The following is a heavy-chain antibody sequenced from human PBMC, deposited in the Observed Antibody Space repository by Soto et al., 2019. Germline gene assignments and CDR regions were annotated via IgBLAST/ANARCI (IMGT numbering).Heavy chain of an antibody. J-gene: IGHJ4*02. D-gene: IGHD3-9*01. CDR2: IIPIFGTS. CDR1: GGTFSSYA. CDR3: ARGSGVYDILTGYFDY. Sequence: VKVSCKASGGTFSSYAISWVRQAPGEGLEWMGWIIPIFGTSNYAQKFQGRVTITADESTSTAYMELSSLRSEDTAVYYCARGSGVYDILTGYFDYWGQGTLVTVSS. V-gene: IGHV1-69*13.